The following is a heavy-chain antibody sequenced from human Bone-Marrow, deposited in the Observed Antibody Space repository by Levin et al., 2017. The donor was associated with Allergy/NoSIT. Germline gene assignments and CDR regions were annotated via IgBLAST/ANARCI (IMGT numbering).Heavy chain of an antibody. J-gene: IGHJ6*03. D-gene: IGHD3-16*01. CDR3: TRLGPSSPYYSRDV. CDR2: FYHGRST. CDR1: GGSISSDY. V-gene: IGHV4-59*08. Sequence: PSETLSLTCTVSGGSISSDYWSWTRQSPGKGLEWIGYFYHGRSTKYNPSLKSRVTISIDTSRNQFSLKLTSVTAADTAVYYCTRLGPSSPYYSRDVWGKGTTVTVSS.